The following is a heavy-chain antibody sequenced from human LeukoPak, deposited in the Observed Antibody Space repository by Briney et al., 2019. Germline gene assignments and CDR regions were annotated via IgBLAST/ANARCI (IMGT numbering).Heavy chain of an antibody. CDR1: GFTVSSNY. CDR2: IYSGGST. Sequence: PGGSLRLSCAASGFTVSSNYMSWVRQAPGKGLEWVSVIYSGGSTYYADSVKGRFTISRDDSKNTLYLQMNSLRAEDTAVYYCAKAGGVDYYYYGMDVWGQGTTVTVSS. J-gene: IGHJ6*02. CDR3: AKAGGVDYYYYGMDV. V-gene: IGHV3-53*01. D-gene: IGHD3-16*01.